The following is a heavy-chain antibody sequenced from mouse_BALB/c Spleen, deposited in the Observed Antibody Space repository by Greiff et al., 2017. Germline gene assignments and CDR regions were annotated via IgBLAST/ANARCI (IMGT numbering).Heavy chain of an antibody. D-gene: IGHD2-14*01. Sequence: EVMLEESGGGLVQPGGSRKLSCAASGFTFSSFGMHWVRQAPEKGLEWVAYISSGSSTIYYADTVKGRFTISRDNPKNTLFLQMTSLRSEDTAMYYCARGDAYYRYDWYFDVWGAGTTVTVSS. CDR3: ARGDAYYRYDWYFDV. J-gene: IGHJ1*01. CDR1: GFTFSSFG. CDR2: ISSGSSTI. V-gene: IGHV5-17*02.